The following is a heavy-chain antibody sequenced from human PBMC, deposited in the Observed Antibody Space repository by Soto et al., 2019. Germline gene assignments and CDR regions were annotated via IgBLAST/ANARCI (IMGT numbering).Heavy chain of an antibody. J-gene: IGHJ4*02. V-gene: IGHV3-23*01. D-gene: IGHD1-20*01. Sequence: GGSLRLSCAASGFTFSSYAMSWVRQAPGKGLEWVSAISGSGGSTYYADSVKGRFTISRDNSKNTLYLQMNSLRAEDTAVYYCAKDRLTAAALTQTFITGTTSGFDYWGQGTLVTVSS. CDR3: AKDRLTAAALTQTFITGTTSGFDY. CDR1: GFTFSSYA. CDR2: ISGSGGST.